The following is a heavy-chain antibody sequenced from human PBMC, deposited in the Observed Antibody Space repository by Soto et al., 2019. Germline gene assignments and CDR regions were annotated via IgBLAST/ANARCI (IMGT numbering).Heavy chain of an antibody. CDR3: AKEHEYYYDSSGYYDY. V-gene: IGHV3-30*18. Sequence: GGSLRLSCAVSGFTFISYGMSWVRQAPGKGLEWVAVISYDGSNKYYADSVKGRFTISRDNSKNTLYLQMNSLRAEDTAVYYCAKEHEYYYDSSGYYDYWGQGTLVTVSS. CDR1: GFTFISYG. CDR2: ISYDGSNK. D-gene: IGHD3-22*01. J-gene: IGHJ4*02.